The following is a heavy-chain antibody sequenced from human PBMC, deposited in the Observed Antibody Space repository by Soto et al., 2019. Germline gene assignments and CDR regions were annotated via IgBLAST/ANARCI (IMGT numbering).Heavy chain of an antibody. CDR1: GYTFTSYG. V-gene: IGHV1-18*01. J-gene: IGHJ4*02. D-gene: IGHD4-17*01. CDR3: ARGPSYSDSYFDH. Sequence: ASVKVSCKASGYTFTSYGISWVRQAPGQGLEWMGWISAYNGNTNYAQKLQGRVTISRDNSKNTVYLQMNSLRLEDTAVYYCARGPSYSDSYFDHWGQGTLVTVSS. CDR2: ISAYNGNT.